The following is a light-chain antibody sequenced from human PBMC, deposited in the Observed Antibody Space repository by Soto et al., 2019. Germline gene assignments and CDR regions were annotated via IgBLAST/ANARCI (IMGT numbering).Light chain of an antibody. J-gene: IGKJ5*01. V-gene: IGKV3-15*01. CDR2: GAS. CDR3: QQYNSWPPIT. CDR1: PSVSTN. Sequence: EIVLTQSPATLSLSPGERATLSCRASPSVSTNLAWFQHKPGQAPRLLIYGASTRATGIPARFSGSGSGTEFTLTINSLQSDDFAVYFCQQYNSWPPITFGQGTRLEIK.